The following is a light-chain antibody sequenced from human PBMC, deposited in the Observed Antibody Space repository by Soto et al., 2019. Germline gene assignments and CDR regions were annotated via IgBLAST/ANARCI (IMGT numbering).Light chain of an antibody. Sequence: LSPEERGTLYVKASQSVSSSYLAWYQQKPGQGPRLLIYGASSRATGTPDRFSGSGSGTDFTLTINRLEPEDFALYCCQPYVRLPPTFGKGT. J-gene: IGKJ1*01. CDR1: QSVSSSY. CDR2: GAS. V-gene: IGKV3-20*01. CDR3: QPYVRLPPT.